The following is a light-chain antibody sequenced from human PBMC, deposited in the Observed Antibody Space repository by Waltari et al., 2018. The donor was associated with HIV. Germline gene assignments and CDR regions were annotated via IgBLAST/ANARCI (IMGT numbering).Light chain of an antibody. V-gene: IGLV2-23*02. CDR1: NSDIGKYNL. Sequence: QSALTQPASVSGSPGQSITISCTGTNSDIGKYNLVSWYQQHPGKVPKVLIFEVTTRPSGLSHRFSGSKSDNTASLTISGLQAEDEADYYCSSYATGNTYVFGTGTSVTVL. CDR3: SSYATGNTYV. CDR2: EVT. J-gene: IGLJ1*01.